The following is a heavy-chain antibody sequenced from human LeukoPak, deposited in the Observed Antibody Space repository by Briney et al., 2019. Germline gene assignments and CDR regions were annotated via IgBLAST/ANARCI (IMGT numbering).Heavy chain of an antibody. J-gene: IGHJ3*02. V-gene: IGHV3-21*01. Sequence: GGSLRLSCAASGFTFSSYSMNWVRQAPGKVLEGVSSISSSSSYIYYADSVKGRFTISRDNAKNSLYLQMNSLRAEDTAVYYCARSITIFGVVIMGPGAFDIWGQGTMVSVSS. D-gene: IGHD3-3*01. CDR1: GFTFSSYS. CDR2: ISSSSSYI. CDR3: ARSITIFGVVIMGPGAFDI.